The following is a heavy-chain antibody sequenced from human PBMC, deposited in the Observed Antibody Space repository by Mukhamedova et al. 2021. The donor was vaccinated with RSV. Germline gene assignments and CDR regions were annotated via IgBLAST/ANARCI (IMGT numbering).Heavy chain of an antibody. CDR3: ASPSDYDYVWGSYRASYFDY. J-gene: IGHJ4*01. CDR2: ISYDGSNK. D-gene: IGHD3-16*02. V-gene: IGHV3-30*01. Sequence: YAMHWVRQAPGKGLEWVAVISYDGSNKYYADSVKGRFTISRDNSKNTLYLQMNSLRAEDMAVYYCASPSDYDYVWGSYRASYFDY. CDR1: YA.